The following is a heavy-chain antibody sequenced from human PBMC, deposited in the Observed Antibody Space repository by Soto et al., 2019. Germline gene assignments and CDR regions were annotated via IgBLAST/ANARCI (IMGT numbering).Heavy chain of an antibody. Sequence: PGGSLRLSCVASGFNLSHPWMTWVRQAAGKGLEWVGRIKSKTDGGTADYAAPVKGRATISRDDSKNTVYLQMNNLKTEDTAVYYCTTGIYYDILTGYHNVAYWGQGALVTV. CDR1: GFNLSHPW. CDR2: IKSKTDGGTA. J-gene: IGHJ4*02. V-gene: IGHV3-15*01. D-gene: IGHD3-9*01. CDR3: TTGIYYDILTGYHNVAY.